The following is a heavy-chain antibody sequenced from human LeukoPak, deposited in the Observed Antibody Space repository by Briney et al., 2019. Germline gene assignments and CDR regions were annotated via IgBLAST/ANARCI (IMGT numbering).Heavy chain of an antibody. D-gene: IGHD3-3*01. J-gene: IGHJ4*02. CDR2: VSGSGGST. Sequence: GGSLRLSCAASGFSFSSYAMSWVRQAPGKGLEWVSAVSGSGGSTFYADSVKGRFTISRDNSKNTLYLQMNNLRAEDTAVYYCAKSIKTFRSGYPFDYWGQGTLVTVSS. CDR3: AKSIKTFRSGYPFDY. V-gene: IGHV3-23*01. CDR1: GFSFSSYA.